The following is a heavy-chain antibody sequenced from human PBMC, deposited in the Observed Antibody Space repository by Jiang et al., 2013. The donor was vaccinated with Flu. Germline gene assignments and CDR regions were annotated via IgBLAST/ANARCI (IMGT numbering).Heavy chain of an antibody. CDR3: AKDGRGYTSGLDS. J-gene: IGHJ4*02. Sequence: LVQPGGSVRLSCAASGFMFTDYALNWVRQAPGKGLEWVAVISGSADTTFYADSVKGRFTVSRDNSRNTVYLHMDSMRADDTARYYCAKDGRGYTSGLDSWGQGTLVTVSS. V-gene: IGHV3-23*01. D-gene: IGHD6-19*01. CDR2: ISGSADTT. CDR1: GFMFTDYA.